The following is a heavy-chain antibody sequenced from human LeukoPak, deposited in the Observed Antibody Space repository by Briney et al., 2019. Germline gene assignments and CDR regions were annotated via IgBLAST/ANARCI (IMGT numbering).Heavy chain of an antibody. CDR1: GGSISSSSYY. CDR3: ARHGQLGRYYFDY. D-gene: IGHD6-6*01. CDR2: IYYSGST. Sequence: SETLSLTCTVSGGSISSSSYYWGWICQPPGKGLEWIGSIYYSGSTYYNPSLKSRVTISVDTSKNQFSLKLSSVTAADTAVYYCARHGQLGRYYFDYWGQGTLVTVSS. J-gene: IGHJ4*02. V-gene: IGHV4-39*01.